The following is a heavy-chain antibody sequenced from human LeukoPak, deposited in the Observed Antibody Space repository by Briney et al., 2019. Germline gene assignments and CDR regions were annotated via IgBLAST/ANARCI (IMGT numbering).Heavy chain of an antibody. CDR3: ARDRWAGILDY. Sequence: GGSLRLSCAASGFTFSSYSMNWVRQAPGKGLEWVSSISSSSSYIYYADSVKGRFTISRDNAKNSLYLQMNSLRAEDTAVYYCARDRWAGILDYWAREPWSPSPQ. D-gene: IGHD6-19*01. CDR2: ISSSSSYI. V-gene: IGHV3-21*01. J-gene: IGHJ4*02. CDR1: GFTFSSYS.